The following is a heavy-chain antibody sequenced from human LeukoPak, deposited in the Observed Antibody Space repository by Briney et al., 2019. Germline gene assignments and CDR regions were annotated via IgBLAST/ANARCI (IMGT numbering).Heavy chain of an antibody. CDR2: IYYRGST. J-gene: IGHJ5*02. Sequence: SQTLSLTCTVSGGSISGHYWSWIRQPPGKGLEWIGYIYYRGSTSYNPSLKSRVTISVDTSKNQFSLDLSSVTAADTAVYYCARDLISEYSRSHSHFDPWGQGTLVTVSS. V-gene: IGHV4-59*11. D-gene: IGHD5-12*01. CDR1: GGSISGHY. CDR3: ARDLISEYSRSHSHFDP.